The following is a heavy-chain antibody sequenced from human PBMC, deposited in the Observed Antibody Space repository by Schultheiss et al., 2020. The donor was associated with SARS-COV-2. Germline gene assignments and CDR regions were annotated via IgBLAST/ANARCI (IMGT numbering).Heavy chain of an antibody. V-gene: IGHV3-23*01. D-gene: IGHD3-10*01. Sequence: GGSLRLSCAASGFTVSSNYMSWVRQAPGKGLEWVSAISGSGGSTYYADSVKGRFTISRDNAKNSLYLQMNSLRAEDTAVYYCARLWSGYYGSGSYYNLVDYWGQGTLVTVSS. CDR3: ARLWSGYYGSGSYYNLVDY. CDR1: GFTVSSNY. CDR2: ISGSGGST. J-gene: IGHJ4*02.